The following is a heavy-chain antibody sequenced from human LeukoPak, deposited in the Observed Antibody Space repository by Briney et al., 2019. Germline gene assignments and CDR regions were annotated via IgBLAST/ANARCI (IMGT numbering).Heavy chain of an antibody. CDR3: ARGPGGSWYYYYYGMDV. CDR2: INHSGST. J-gene: IGHJ6*02. D-gene: IGHD2-15*01. CDR1: GFTFSSYS. V-gene: IGHV4-34*01. Sequence: PGGSLRLSCATSGFTFSSYSMNWVRQPPGKGLEWIGEINHSGSTNYNPSLKSRVTISVDTSKNQFSLKLSSVTAADTAVYYCARGPGGSWYYYYYGMDVWGQGTTVTVSS.